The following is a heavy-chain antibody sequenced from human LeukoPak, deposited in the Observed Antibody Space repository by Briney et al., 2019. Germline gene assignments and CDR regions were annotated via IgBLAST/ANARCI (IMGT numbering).Heavy chain of an antibody. D-gene: IGHD6-19*01. Sequence: PGGSLRLSCGASGFIFSHYGFHWVRRTPGKGLEWVAFMRHDGSDISYADSVKGRFTISRDNSKNTLSLQMNSLRAEDTALYYCAKYTSGWVNDYWGQGTLVTVSS. CDR1: GFIFSHYG. J-gene: IGHJ4*02. CDR3: AKYTSGWVNDY. CDR2: MRHDGSDI. V-gene: IGHV3-30*02.